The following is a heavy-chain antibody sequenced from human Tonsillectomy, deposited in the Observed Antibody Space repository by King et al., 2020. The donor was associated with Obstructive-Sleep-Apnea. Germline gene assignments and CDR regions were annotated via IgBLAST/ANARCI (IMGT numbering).Heavy chain of an antibody. Sequence: VQLQESGPGLVKPSETLSLTCTVSGGSISSYYWSWIRQPAGKGLEWIWRIYTSGSTNYNPSLKSRVTMSVDTSNNQFSLKLSSVTAADTAVYYCARGYCSGGSCVSYNWFDPWGQGTLVTVSS. J-gene: IGHJ5*02. CDR1: GGSISSYY. V-gene: IGHV4-4*07. D-gene: IGHD2-15*01. CDR3: ARGYCSGGSCVSYNWFDP. CDR2: IYTSGST.